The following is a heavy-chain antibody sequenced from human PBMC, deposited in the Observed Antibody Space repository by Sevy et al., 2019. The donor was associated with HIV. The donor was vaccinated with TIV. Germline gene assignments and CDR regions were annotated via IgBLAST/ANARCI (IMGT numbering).Heavy chain of an antibody. CDR2: IKQGGSET. Sequence: GGSLRLSCAASGFTFGDYWLTWVRQVPGKGLEWVANIKQGGSETYYADSVKGGSSSSRDNAKNSLYLQMNSLRAEDTAVYYCARCQPDNYYHDGAVYYGLLFDHWGQGALVTVSS. J-gene: IGHJ4*02. CDR1: GFTFGDYW. CDR3: ARCQPDNYYHDGAVYYGLLFDH. V-gene: IGHV3-7*01. D-gene: IGHD3-9*01.